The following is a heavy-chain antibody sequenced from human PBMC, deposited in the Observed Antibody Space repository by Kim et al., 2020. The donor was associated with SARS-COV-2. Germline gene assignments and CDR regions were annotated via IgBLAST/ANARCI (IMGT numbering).Heavy chain of an antibody. CDR2: GGSP. D-gene: IGHD6-6*01. J-gene: IGHJ4*02. Sequence: GGSPTYADSVKGRVTISRDNAKNTLYLQMNSLRAEDTAVYYCLSSSPTADYWGQGTLVTVSS. CDR3: LSSSPTADY. V-gene: IGHV3-74*01.